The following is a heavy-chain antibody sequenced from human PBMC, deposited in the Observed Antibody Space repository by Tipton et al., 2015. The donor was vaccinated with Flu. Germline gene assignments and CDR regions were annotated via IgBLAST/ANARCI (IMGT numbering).Heavy chain of an antibody. J-gene: IGHJ4*02. CDR3: VKEVGGPGSY. CDR2: INQDGSDK. Sequence: GSLRLSCAASGFTFSGYWMTWVRQAPGEGLEWVANINQDGSDKNYVDSVKGRFTISRDNTKNSLYLQMSSLRAEDTAIYYCVKEVGGPGSYWGQGTLVTVSS. CDR1: GFTFSGYW. D-gene: IGHD6-19*01. V-gene: IGHV3-7*01.